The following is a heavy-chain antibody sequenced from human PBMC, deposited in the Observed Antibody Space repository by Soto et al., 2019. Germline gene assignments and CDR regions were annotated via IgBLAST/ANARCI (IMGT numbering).Heavy chain of an antibody. V-gene: IGHV3-30*18. D-gene: IGHD1-7*01. CDR3: AKGPGDWNYYFDY. J-gene: IGHJ4*02. CDR1: GVTFSSYG. Sequence: WGSLKLSCAASGVTFSSYGMHWVRQAPGKGLEWVAVISYDGSNKYYADSVKGRFTISRDNSKNTLYLQMNSLRAEDTAVYYCAKGPGDWNYYFDYWGQGTLVTVSS. CDR2: ISYDGSNK.